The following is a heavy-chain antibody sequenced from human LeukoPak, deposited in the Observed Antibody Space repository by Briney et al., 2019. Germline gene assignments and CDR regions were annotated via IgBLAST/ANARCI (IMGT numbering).Heavy chain of an antibody. J-gene: IGHJ3*02. CDR3: ARDPGVLLANAFDI. CDR1: GLTFSSHW. D-gene: IGHD3-10*01. CDR2: ISYDGSNK. V-gene: IGHV3-30*03. Sequence: GGSLRLSCAASGLTFSSHWMHWVRQAPGKGLVWVAVISYDGSNKYYADSVKGRFTISRDNSKNTLYLQMNSLRAEDTAVYYCARDPGVLLANAFDIWGQGTMVTVSS.